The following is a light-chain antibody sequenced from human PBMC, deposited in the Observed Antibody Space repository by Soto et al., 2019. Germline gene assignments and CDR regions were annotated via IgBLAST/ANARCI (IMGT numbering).Light chain of an antibody. CDR3: QHYDGLPYT. V-gene: IGKV1-33*01. CDR1: QDISNF. CDR2: DAS. J-gene: IGKJ2*01. Sequence: DIPMTQSPSSLSASVGDRVTITCQASQDISNFLNWYQQKPGKAPNLLIYDASNLQTGVPSRFSGSGSGTDFSFTITSLQPEDIATYYCQHYDGLPYTFGQGTKLEIK.